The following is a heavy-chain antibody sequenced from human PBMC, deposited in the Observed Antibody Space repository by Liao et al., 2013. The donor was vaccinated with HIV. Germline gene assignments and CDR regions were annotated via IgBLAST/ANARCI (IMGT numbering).Heavy chain of an antibody. CDR3: AREHDFWSGYYYY. Sequence: QVQLQQWGAGLLKPSETLSLTCAVYGGSFSGYYWSWIRQPPGKGLEWIGEINHSGSTNYNPSLKSRVTISVDTSKNQFSLRLSSVTAADTAVYYCAREHDFWSGYYYYWGQGTLVTVSS. CDR2: INHSGST. D-gene: IGHD3-3*01. V-gene: IGHV4-34*01. CDR1: GGSFSGYY. J-gene: IGHJ4*02.